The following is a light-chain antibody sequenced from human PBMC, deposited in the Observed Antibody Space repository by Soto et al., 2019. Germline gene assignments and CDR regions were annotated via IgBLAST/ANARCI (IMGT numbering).Light chain of an antibody. V-gene: IGKV3-20*01. CDR2: GAS. CDR3: QQYGSSLTWT. CDR1: QSVSSSY. J-gene: IGKJ1*01. Sequence: LSPGERATLSCRASQSVSSSYLAWYQQKPGQAPRLLIYGASSRATGIPDRFSGSGSGTDFTLTISRLEPEDFAVYYCQQYGSSLTWTFGQGTKVDI.